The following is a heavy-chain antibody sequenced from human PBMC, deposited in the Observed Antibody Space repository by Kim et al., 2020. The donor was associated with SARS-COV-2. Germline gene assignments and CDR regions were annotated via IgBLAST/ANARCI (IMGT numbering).Heavy chain of an antibody. D-gene: IGHD2-2*01. J-gene: IGHJ3*02. V-gene: IGHV3-23*01. Sequence: GGSLRLSCAASGFTFTSYAMSWVRQAPGKGLEWVSTISVSGGTTYYADSVKGRFTVSRDNSKNTLYLQMNSPRAEDTAVYYCAKAGYCSSSSCFHDAFDIWGQGTMVTVSS. CDR1: GFTFTSYA. CDR3: AKAGYCSSSSCFHDAFDI. CDR2: ISVSGGTT.